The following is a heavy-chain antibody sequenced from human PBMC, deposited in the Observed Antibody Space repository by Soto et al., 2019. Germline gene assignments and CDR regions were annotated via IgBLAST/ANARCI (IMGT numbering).Heavy chain of an antibody. CDR3: ARDLGRYCSVTSCHAMDV. J-gene: IGHJ6*02. D-gene: IGHD2-15*01. V-gene: IGHV4-4*02. CDR2: VYHNGTS. Sequence: VHLQESGPGLVKPSGTVSLTCVVSGGSIRSTNWWAWVRQTPGKGLEWIGEVYHNGTSNYNPSLKGRATISVDRSKDQVSLRLNSVIDADTAVYYCARDLGRYCSVTSCHAMDVWGQGTPVTVSS. CDR1: GGSIRSTNW.